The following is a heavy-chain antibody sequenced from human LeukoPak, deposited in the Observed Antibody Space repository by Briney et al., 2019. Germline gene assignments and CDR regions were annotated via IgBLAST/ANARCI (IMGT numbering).Heavy chain of an antibody. CDR1: GFTFSGYA. Sequence: PGGSLRLSCAASGFTFSGYAMSWVRQAPGKGLEWVSAISGSGGSTYYADSVKGRFTISRDNSKNTLYLQMNSLRAEDTAVYYCAKERTLWFGESFRYFDYWGQGTLVTVSS. J-gene: IGHJ4*02. D-gene: IGHD3-10*01. CDR2: ISGSGGST. CDR3: AKERTLWFGESFRYFDY. V-gene: IGHV3-23*01.